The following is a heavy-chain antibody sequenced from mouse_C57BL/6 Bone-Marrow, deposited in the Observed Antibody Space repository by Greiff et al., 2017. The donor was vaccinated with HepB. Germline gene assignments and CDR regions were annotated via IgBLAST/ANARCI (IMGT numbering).Heavy chain of an antibody. J-gene: IGHJ3*01. D-gene: IGHD1-1*01. CDR1: GYTFTSYW. CDR2: IDPSDSYI. CDR3: AGRASLLSWFAY. V-gene: IGHV1-50*01. Sequence: VQLQQPGAELVKPGASVKLSCKASGYTFTSYWMQWVKQRPGQGLEWIGEIDPSDSYINYNQKFKGKATLTVDTSSSTAYMQLSSLTSGDSAVYYCAGRASLLSWFAYWGQGTLVTVSA.